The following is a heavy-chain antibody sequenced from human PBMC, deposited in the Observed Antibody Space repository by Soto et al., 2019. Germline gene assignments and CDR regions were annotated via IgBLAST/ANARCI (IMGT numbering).Heavy chain of an antibody. J-gene: IGHJ4*02. CDR1: GGSISSGGYS. CDR3: ARGPSGDKVDY. CDR2: IYHSGST. D-gene: IGHD7-27*01. Sequence: SETLSLTCAVSGGSISSGGYSWSWIRQPPGKGLEWIGYIYHSGSTYYNPSLKSRVTISVDRSKNQFSLKLSSVSAADTAVYYCARGPSGDKVDYWGQGIQVTVSS. V-gene: IGHV4-30-2*01.